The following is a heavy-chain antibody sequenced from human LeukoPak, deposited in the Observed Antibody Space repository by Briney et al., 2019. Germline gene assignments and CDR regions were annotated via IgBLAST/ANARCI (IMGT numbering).Heavy chain of an antibody. CDR2: INPNSGGT. Sequence: GAPVKVSCKASGYTFTGYYMHWVRQAPGQGLEWMGRINPNSGGTNYAQKFQGRVTMTRDTSISTAYMELSRLRSDDTAVYYCARGYYYDSSGYYSPCFYWGQGTLVTVSS. V-gene: IGHV1-2*06. J-gene: IGHJ4*02. CDR3: ARGYYYDSSGYYSPCFY. CDR1: GYTFTGYY. D-gene: IGHD3-22*01.